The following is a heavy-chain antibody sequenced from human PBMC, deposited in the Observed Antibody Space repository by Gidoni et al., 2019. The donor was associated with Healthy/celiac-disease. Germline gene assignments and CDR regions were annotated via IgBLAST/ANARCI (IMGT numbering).Heavy chain of an antibody. V-gene: IGHV3-30*18. CDR1: GFTFSSYG. D-gene: IGHD6-13*01. J-gene: IGHJ4*02. Sequence: QVQLVKSGGGVVQPGRSLRLSCEASGFTFSSYGMHWVRQAPGKGLEWVAVISYDGSNKYYADSVKGRFTISRDNSKNTLYLQMNSLRAEDTAVYYCAKDRYSSSWYSGSDWGPFDYWGQGTLVTVSS. CDR3: AKDRYSSSWYSGSDWGPFDY. CDR2: ISYDGSNK.